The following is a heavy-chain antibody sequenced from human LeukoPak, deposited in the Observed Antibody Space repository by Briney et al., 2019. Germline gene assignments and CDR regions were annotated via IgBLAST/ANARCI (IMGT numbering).Heavy chain of an antibody. CDR2: IYHSGST. Sequence: SETLSLTCTVSGSSITRGDYWGWIRQPPGKGLEWIGAIYHSGSTYYNPSLMSRVAISVDTSKNQFSLRLTSVSAADTAVYYCARSAPYYYHYVDVWGTGTTVTVSS. J-gene: IGHJ6*03. CDR1: GSSITRGDY. CDR3: ARSAPYYYHYVDV. V-gene: IGHV4-38-2*02.